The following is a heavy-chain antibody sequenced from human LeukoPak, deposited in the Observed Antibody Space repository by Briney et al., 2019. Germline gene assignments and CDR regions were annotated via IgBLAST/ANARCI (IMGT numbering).Heavy chain of an antibody. CDR2: MYYSGST. Sequence: SETLSLTCTVSGGSIAGFYWSWFRQSPGKGLEWIAYMYYSGSTYYNPSLKSRVSLSVDTSKNQFSLKLSSVTAADTAVYYCARAGYDVLTGYCGAFDIWGQGTMVIVSS. CDR1: GGSIAGFY. D-gene: IGHD3-9*01. J-gene: IGHJ3*02. V-gene: IGHV4-59*12. CDR3: ARAGYDVLTGYCGAFDI.